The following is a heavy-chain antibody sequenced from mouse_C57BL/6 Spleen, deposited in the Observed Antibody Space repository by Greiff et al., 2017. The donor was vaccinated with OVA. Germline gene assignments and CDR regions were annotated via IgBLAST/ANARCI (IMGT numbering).Heavy chain of an antibody. V-gene: IGHV1-61*01. J-gene: IGHJ4*01. CDR2: IYPSDSET. CDR1: GYTFTSYW. CDR3: ARERITTVVADYAMDY. Sequence: VQLQQPGAELVRPGSSVKLSCKASGYTFTSYWMDWVKQRPGQGLEWIGNIYPSDSETHYNQKFKDKATLTVDKSSSTAYMQLSSLTSEDSAVYYCARERITTVVADYAMDYWGQGTSVTVSS. D-gene: IGHD1-1*01.